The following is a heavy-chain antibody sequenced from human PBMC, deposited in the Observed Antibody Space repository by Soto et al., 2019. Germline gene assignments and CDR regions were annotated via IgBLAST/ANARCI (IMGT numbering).Heavy chain of an antibody. CDR2: IKQDGSEK. Sequence: LRLSCAASGFTFSSYWMSWVRQAPGKGLEWVANIKQDGSEKYYVDSVKGRFTISRDNAKNSLYLQMNSLRAEDTAVYYCARDHLTTVNGFDYYYYGMDVWGQGTTVTVSS. V-gene: IGHV3-7*05. D-gene: IGHD1-1*01. CDR1: GFTFSSYW. CDR3: ARDHLTTVNGFDYYYYGMDV. J-gene: IGHJ6*02.